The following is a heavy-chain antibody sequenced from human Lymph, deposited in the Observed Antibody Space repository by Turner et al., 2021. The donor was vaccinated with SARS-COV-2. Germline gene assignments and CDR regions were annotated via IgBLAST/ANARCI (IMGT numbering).Heavy chain of an antibody. D-gene: IGHD6-13*01. V-gene: IGHV3-33*01. CDR3: ARGSAGGDV. Sequence: QVQLVESGGGVVQPGRSLRLSCAASGFTFSSYGMHWVRQAPGKGLEWGAFIWYDGSNKYYADSVKGRFTISRDNSKNTLYLQMNSLRAEDTAVYYCARGSAGGDVWGQGTTVTVSS. J-gene: IGHJ6*02. CDR1: GFTFSSYG. CDR2: IWYDGSNK.